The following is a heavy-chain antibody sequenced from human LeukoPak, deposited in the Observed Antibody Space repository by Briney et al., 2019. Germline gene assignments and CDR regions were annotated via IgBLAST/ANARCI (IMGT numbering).Heavy chain of an antibody. CDR3: ARGAIAGRGDNWFWFDP. D-gene: IGHD1-1*01. V-gene: IGHV3-48*02. CDR1: GSTFSTYS. Sequence: PGGSLRLSCAASGSTFSTYSMNWVRQAPGKGLEWVSYIRSRSSTIYYADSVKGRFTISRDNAKNSLYLQMNSLRDEDTAVYYCARGAIAGRGDNWFWFDPWGQGTLVTVSS. J-gene: IGHJ5*02. CDR2: IRSRSSTI.